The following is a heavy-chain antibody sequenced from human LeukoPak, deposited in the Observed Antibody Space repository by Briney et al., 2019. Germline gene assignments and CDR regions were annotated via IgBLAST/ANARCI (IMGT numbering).Heavy chain of an antibody. CDR1: GGTFSNYA. D-gene: IGHD6-13*01. V-gene: IGHV1-69*13. CDR2: IIPIFGTA. J-gene: IGHJ4*02. CDR3: ARGTLAAIRLGYFDF. Sequence: GASVKVSCKASGGTFSNYAITWLRQASGQGLEWMGGIIPIFGTANYAQKFQGRVTITADESTSTAYMELSSLRSDDTAVYYCARGTLAAIRLGYFDFWGQGTLVAVSS.